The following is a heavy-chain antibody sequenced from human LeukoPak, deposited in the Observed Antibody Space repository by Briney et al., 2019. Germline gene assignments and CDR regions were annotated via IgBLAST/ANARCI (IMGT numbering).Heavy chain of an antibody. Sequence: GGSLRLSCAASGFTFSTSWMHWVRQAPGEGLVWVSRMNNDGRTINYADSVKGRFTISRDNAKNTLYLQMNSLTVEDTAVYYCATAGRYRFDNWGQGILVTVSS. CDR1: GFTFSTSW. CDR2: MNNDGRTI. CDR3: ATAGRYRFDN. D-gene: IGHD1-26*01. V-gene: IGHV3-74*01. J-gene: IGHJ5*02.